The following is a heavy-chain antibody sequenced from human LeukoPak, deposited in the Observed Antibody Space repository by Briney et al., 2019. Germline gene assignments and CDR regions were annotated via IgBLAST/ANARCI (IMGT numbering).Heavy chain of an antibody. CDR3: ARDRAWYYGSGVDY. CDR2: ISAYNGNT. J-gene: IGHJ4*02. CDR1: GYTFTSYG. D-gene: IGHD3-10*01. V-gene: IGHV1-18*04. Sequence: ASVKVSCKASGYTFTSYGISWGRQAPGQGLEWMGWISAYNGNTNYAQKLQGRVTMTTDTSTSTAYMELRSLRSDDTAVYYCARDRAWYYGSGVDYWGQGTLVTVSS.